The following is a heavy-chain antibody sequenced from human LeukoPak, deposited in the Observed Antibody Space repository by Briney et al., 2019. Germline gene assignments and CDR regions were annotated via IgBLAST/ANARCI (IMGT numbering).Heavy chain of an antibody. D-gene: IGHD5-24*01. CDR2: INHTGIT. CDR3: ARLSRDGYNKRDFDL. V-gene: IGHV4-34*01. Sequence: SETLSLTCAVYGETFTGYYWNWIRQTPGKGLEWIGEINHTGITNYNPSLKSRVTISVDTSKNQFSLKLSSVTAADTAVYYCARLSRDGYNKRDFDLWGRGTLVTVSS. CDR1: GETFTGYY. J-gene: IGHJ2*01.